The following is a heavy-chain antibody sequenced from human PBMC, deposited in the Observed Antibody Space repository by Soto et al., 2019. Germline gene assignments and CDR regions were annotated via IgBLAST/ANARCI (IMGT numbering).Heavy chain of an antibody. D-gene: IGHD3-10*01. Sequence: PGGSLRLSCAASGFTFSSYSMNGVRQAPGKGLEWVSYISSSSSTIYYADSVKGRFTISRDNAKNSLYLQMNSLRDEDTAVYYCARTEITMVRGEYGMQDVWGQGTTVTVSS. CDR1: GFTFSSYS. CDR2: ISSSSSTI. J-gene: IGHJ6*02. V-gene: IGHV3-48*02. CDR3: ARTEITMVRGEYGMQDV.